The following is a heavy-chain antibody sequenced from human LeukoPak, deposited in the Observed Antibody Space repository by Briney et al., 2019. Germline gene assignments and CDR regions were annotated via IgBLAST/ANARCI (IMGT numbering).Heavy chain of an antibody. CDR3: ARDENWNDKPFDL. J-gene: IGHJ4*02. Sequence: GGSLRLSCTASGFTFSFYMMNWVRQAPGKGLEWVSSISTSSSHIYYADSLKGLFTVSRDNAQSALFLQMNNLTAEDTAVYYCARDENWNDKPFDLWGQGTLVTVSS. V-gene: IGHV3-21*01. D-gene: IGHD1-1*01. CDR2: ISTSSSHI. CDR1: GFTFSFYM.